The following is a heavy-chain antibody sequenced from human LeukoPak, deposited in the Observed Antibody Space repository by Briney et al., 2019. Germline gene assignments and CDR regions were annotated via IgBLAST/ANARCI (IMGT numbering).Heavy chain of an antibody. Sequence: ASVKVSCKASGGTFSSYTISWVRQAPGQGLEWMGRIIPILGIANYAQKFQGRVTITADKPTSTAYMELRSLRSDDTAVYYCARGRVGATAWFDPWGQGTLVTVSS. J-gene: IGHJ5*02. CDR1: GGTFSSYT. D-gene: IGHD1-26*01. CDR3: ARGRVGATAWFDP. V-gene: IGHV1-69*02. CDR2: IIPILGIA.